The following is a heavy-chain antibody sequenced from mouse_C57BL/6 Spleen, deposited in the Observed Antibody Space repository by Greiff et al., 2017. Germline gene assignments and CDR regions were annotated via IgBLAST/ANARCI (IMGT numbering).Heavy chain of an antibody. Sequence: EVMLVESGGGLVQSGRSLRLSCATSGFTFSDFYMEWVRQAPGKGLEWIAASRNKANDYTTEYSASVKGRFIVSRDTSQSILYLQMNALRAEDTAIYYCARDAGDGYSWFAYWGQGTLVTVSA. CDR2: SRNKANDYTT. D-gene: IGHD2-3*01. CDR3: ARDAGDGYSWFAY. CDR1: GFTFSDFY. J-gene: IGHJ3*01. V-gene: IGHV7-1*01.